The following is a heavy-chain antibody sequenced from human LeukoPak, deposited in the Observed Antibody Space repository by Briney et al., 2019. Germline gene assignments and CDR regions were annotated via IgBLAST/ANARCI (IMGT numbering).Heavy chain of an antibody. J-gene: IGHJ3*02. V-gene: IGHV4-39*07. CDR2: IYYSGST. CDR3: ARWDYYDSSGYYNAFDI. Sequence: KPSETLSLTCTVCGDSISSSNYSWGWLRQPPGKGLEWIVSIYYSGSTNYNPSLKSRVTISVDTSKNQFSLKLSSVTAADTAVYYCARWDYYDSSGYYNAFDIWGQGTMVTVSS. D-gene: IGHD3-22*01. CDR1: GDSISSSNYS.